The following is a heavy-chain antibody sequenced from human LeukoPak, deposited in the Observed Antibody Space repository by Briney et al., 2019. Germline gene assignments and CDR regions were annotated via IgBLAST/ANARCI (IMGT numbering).Heavy chain of an antibody. CDR3: ARLPGGDYYPYYYMDV. V-gene: IGHV4-38-2*02. CDR1: GYSISSGYY. J-gene: IGHJ6*03. D-gene: IGHD2-21*02. CDR2: IYHSGST. Sequence: SETLSLTCTVSGYSISSGYYWGWIRQPPGKGLEWIGSIYHSGSTYYNPSLKSRVTISVDTSKNQFSLKLSSVTAADTAVYYCARLPGGDYYPYYYMDVWGKGTTVTISS.